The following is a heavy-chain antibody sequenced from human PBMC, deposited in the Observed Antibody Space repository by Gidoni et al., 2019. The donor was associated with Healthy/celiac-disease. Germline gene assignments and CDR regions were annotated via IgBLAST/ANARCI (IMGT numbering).Heavy chain of an antibody. CDR1: GGSISSYY. D-gene: IGHD2-8*01. V-gene: IGHV4-4*07. CDR3: ARDVMSETIWFDP. J-gene: IGHJ5*02. Sequence: QVQLQESGPGLVKPSETLSLTCTVSGGSISSYYWSWIRQPAGKGREWIGRTYTSGSTNGNPSLKSLVTLSVDTSKNQFSLKLSSVTAADTAVYYCARDVMSETIWFDPWGQGTLVTVSS. CDR2: TYTSGST.